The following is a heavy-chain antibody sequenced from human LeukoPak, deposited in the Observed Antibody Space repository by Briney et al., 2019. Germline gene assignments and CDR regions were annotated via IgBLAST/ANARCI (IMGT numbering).Heavy chain of an antibody. CDR3: ARDLGYYRADY. CDR2: IKGDGSDN. J-gene: IGHJ4*02. V-gene: IGHV3-7*04. CDR1: GFTFSSYW. Sequence: GGSLRLSCAASGFTFSSYWMSWVRQAPWKELEWVANIKGDGSDNHYVDSVRGRFTISRDNAKNSLYLQMNSLRAEDTAVYYCARDLGYYRADYWGQGTLVTVSS. D-gene: IGHD1-26*01.